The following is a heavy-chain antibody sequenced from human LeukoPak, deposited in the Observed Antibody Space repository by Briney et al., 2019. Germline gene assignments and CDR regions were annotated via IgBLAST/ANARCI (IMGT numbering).Heavy chain of an antibody. CDR3: ARQSFWDIVATIPYVFDY. D-gene: IGHD5-12*01. Sequence: SETLSLTCAVYGGSFSGYYWGWIRQPPGKGLEWIGSIYYSGSTYYNPSLKSRVTISVDTSKNQFSLKLSSVTAADTAVYYCARQSFWDIVATIPYVFDYWGQGTLVTVSS. V-gene: IGHV4-39*01. CDR1: GGSFSGYY. CDR2: IYYSGST. J-gene: IGHJ4*02.